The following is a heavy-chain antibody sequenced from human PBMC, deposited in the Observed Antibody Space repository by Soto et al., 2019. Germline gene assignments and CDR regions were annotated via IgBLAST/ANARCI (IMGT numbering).Heavy chain of an antibody. CDR3: ARDGVGATKDYYYGMDV. V-gene: IGHV1-3*01. Sequence: ASVKVSCKASGYTFTSYAMHWVRQAPGQRLEWMGWINAGNGNTKYSQKLQGRVTMTTGTSTSTAYMELRSLRSDDTAVYYCARDGVGATKDYYYGMDVWGQGTTVTVSS. J-gene: IGHJ6*02. D-gene: IGHD1-26*01. CDR1: GYTFTSYA. CDR2: INAGNGNT.